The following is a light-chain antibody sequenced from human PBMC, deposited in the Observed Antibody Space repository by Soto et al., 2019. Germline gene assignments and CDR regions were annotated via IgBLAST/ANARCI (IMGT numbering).Light chain of an antibody. CDR1: QSVGSN. CDR2: GAS. CDR3: QQYNNWPPDWT. V-gene: IGKV3-15*01. Sequence: EIVMTQSPATLSVSPGERATLSCRASQSVGSNLAWYQQKPGQAPRLLIYGASTRATGIPARFSGSGSGTEFTLTIRSLQSEDFAIYFGQQYNNWPPDWTFGQGTKVEIK. J-gene: IGKJ1*01.